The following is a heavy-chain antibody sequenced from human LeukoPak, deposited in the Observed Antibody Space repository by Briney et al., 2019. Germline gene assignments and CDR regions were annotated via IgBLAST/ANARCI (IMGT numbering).Heavy chain of an antibody. J-gene: IGHJ4*02. V-gene: IGHV4-39*07. D-gene: IGHD3-22*01. CDR3: ARGPRSYYDSSGSYYFDY. CDR1: GGSISSSSYY. CDR2: IYYSGST. Sequence: SETLSLTCTVSGGSISSSSYYWGWIRQPPGKGLEWIGSIYYSGSTYYNPSLKSPVTISVDTSKNQFSLKLSSVTAADTAVYYCARGPRSYYDSSGSYYFDYWGQGTLVTVSS.